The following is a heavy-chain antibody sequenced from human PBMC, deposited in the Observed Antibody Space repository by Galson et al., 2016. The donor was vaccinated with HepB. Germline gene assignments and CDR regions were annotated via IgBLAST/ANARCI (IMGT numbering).Heavy chain of an antibody. Sequence: TLSLTCTVSGGSISSSSFYWGWIRQPPGKGLEWIGSIYYRGSTYYNPSLKSRVTISVDTSNNQFSLKLSSVTAADTAVYYCASPWQQLGWGYFDYWGQGTLDTVSS. CDR3: ASPWQQLGWGYFDY. V-gene: IGHV4-39*01. CDR2: IYYRGST. D-gene: IGHD6-13*01. J-gene: IGHJ4*02. CDR1: GGSISSSSFY.